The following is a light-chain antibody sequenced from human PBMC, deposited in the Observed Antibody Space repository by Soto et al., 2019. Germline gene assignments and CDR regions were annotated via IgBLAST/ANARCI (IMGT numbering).Light chain of an antibody. V-gene: IGKV1-9*01. J-gene: IGKJ5*01. CDR3: QHRNSYPIT. CDR1: QGLSSD. CDR2: AAS. Sequence: DIKLTQSPSFLSASVGDRVTITCRASQGLSSDLAWYQQKPGKASKLLIYAASTLQSGVPSRFSGSGSETEFTLAVSSLQPEDFATYYCQHRNSYPITCGQGTRPEIK.